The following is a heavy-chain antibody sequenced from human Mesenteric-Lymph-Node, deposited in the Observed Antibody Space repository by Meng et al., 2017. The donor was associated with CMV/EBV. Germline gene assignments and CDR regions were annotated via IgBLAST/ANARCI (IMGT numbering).Heavy chain of an antibody. CDR3: AKDSTSQVVPGAIHRGFDY. D-gene: IGHD2-2*02. V-gene: IGHV3-30*04. Sequence: GESLKISCAASGFTFSNYEVNWVRQAPGKGLEWVAIISYDGSNKYYADSVKGRFTISRDNAKNSLYLQMNSLRAEDMALYYCAKDSTSQVVPGAIHRGFDYWGQGTLVTVSS. CDR1: GFTFSNYE. J-gene: IGHJ4*02. CDR2: ISYDGSNK.